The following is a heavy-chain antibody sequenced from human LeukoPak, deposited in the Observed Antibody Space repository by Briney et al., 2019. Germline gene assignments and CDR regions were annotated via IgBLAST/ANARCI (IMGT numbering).Heavy chain of an antibody. J-gene: IGHJ3*02. CDR3: ARMYYYDSSGYGDAFDI. Sequence: SVKVSCKASGATFSSYAISWVRQAPGQGLEWMGRIIPIFGTANYAQKFQGRVTITTDESTSTAYTGLSSLRSEDTAVYYCARMYYYDSSGYGDAFDIWGQGTMVTVSS. V-gene: IGHV1-69*05. CDR2: IIPIFGTA. CDR1: GATFSSYA. D-gene: IGHD3-22*01.